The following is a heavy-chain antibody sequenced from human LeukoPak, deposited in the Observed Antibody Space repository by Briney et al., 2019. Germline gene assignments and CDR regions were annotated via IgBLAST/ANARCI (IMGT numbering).Heavy chain of an antibody. Sequence: GGSLRLSCAASGFTFSSYAMSWVRQAPGKGLEWVSAISGSGGSTYYADSVKGRFTISRDNSKNTLYLQMNSLRAEDTAVYYCAKDRPQGFIVVVPAAPIDYWGQGTLVTVSS. CDR1: GFTFSSYA. V-gene: IGHV3-23*01. D-gene: IGHD2-2*01. CDR3: AKDRPQGFIVVVPAAPIDY. J-gene: IGHJ4*02. CDR2: ISGSGGST.